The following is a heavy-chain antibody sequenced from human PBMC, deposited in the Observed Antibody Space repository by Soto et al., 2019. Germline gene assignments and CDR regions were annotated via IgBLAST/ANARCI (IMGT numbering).Heavy chain of an antibody. CDR3: ARLYTGYEAFDY. Sequence: PSNTLSLTCSVSGGSINSGDYYWSWIRQSPGKGLEWIGYIYYSGSTYYNPSLKSRSTISIDTSKNQFFLDVDSVTAADTAVYYCARLYTGYEAFDYWGQGTLVTVSS. V-gene: IGHV4-30-4*02. CDR2: IYYSGST. D-gene: IGHD5-12*01. CDR1: GGSINSGDYY. J-gene: IGHJ4*02.